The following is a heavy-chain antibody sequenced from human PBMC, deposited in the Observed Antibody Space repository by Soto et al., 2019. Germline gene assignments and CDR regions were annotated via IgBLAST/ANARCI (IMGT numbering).Heavy chain of an antibody. CDR1: GFTFSSYG. D-gene: IGHD4-17*01. V-gene: IGHV3-30*18. J-gene: IGHJ4*02. CDR2: ISYDGSNK. CDR3: AKDPYGDLDY. Sequence: QVQLVESGGGVVQPGRSLRLSCAASGFTFSSYGMHWVRQAPGKRLEWVAVISYDGSNKYYADSVKGRFTISRDNSKNTLYLQMNSLRAEDTAVYYCAKDPYGDLDYWGQGTLVTVSS.